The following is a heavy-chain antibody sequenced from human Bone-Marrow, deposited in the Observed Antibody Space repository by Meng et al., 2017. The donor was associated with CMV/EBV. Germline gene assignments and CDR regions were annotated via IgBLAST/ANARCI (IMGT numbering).Heavy chain of an antibody. V-gene: IGHV3-43*01. CDR3: AKDIGVGYCNSASCSGSYYYYGMDV. D-gene: IGHD2-2*01. CDR1: GFTFSNYA. Sequence: GGSLRLSCAASGFTFSNYAMHWVRQAPGRGLEWVSLIYLDGGRTYYADSVKGRFTISRDNSKNSLYLQMNSLRTEDTALYYCAKDIGVGYCNSASCSGSYYYYGMDVWGQGTTVTVSS. CDR2: IYLDGGRT. J-gene: IGHJ6*02.